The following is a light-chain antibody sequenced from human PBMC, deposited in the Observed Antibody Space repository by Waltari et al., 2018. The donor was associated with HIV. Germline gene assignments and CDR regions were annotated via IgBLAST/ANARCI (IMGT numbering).Light chain of an antibody. CDR2: TAS. CDR1: QGISSY. CDR3: QRLNSYRFT. Sequence: DSQLTQSPSFLSASVGDRVTITCRASQGISSYSAWYQQKPGKAPKLLIYTASILQSGVPSRFSGSGSGTEFTLTISSLQPEDFATYYCQRLNSYRFTFGPGTKVDIK. V-gene: IGKV1-9*01. J-gene: IGKJ3*01.